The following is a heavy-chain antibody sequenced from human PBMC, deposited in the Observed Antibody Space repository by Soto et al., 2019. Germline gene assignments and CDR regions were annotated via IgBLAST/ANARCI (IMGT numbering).Heavy chain of an antibody. V-gene: IGHV4-31*03. CDR3: ATLPTVTTANFDY. CDR2: IYYSGST. CDR1: GGSISSGGYY. Sequence: SETLSLTCTVSGGSISSGGYYWSWIRQHPGKGLEWIGYIYYSGSTYYNPSLKSRVTISVDTSKNQFSLKLSSVTAADTAVYYCATLPTVTTANFDYWGQGTLVTVSS. J-gene: IGHJ4*02. D-gene: IGHD4-17*01.